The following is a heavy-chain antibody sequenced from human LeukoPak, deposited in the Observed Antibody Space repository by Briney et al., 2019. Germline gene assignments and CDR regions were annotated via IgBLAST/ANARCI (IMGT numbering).Heavy chain of an antibody. Sequence: GGSLRLSCAASGFSVSSNYMSWVRQAPGKGLEWVSVIYSGGSTYYADSVKGRFTISRDNSKNTLYLQMNSLRAEDTAVYYCARPTVITYDAFDIWGRGTMVTVSS. CDR3: ARPTVITYDAFDI. CDR1: GFSVSSNY. V-gene: IGHV3-66*04. CDR2: IYSGGST. D-gene: IGHD4-17*01. J-gene: IGHJ3*02.